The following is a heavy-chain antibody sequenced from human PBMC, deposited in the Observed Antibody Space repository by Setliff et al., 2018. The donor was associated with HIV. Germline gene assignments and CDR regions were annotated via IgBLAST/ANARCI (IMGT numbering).Heavy chain of an antibody. Sequence: LSLTCTVSGGSISGGVHYWSWIRQHPVKGLEWIGYIFSSGITYYSPSLHSRVTISLDTSKNQFSLNLTSITAADTAVYYCTRDTGGGGFPMDVWGKGTTVTVSS. CDR3: TRDTGGGGFPMDV. V-gene: IGHV4-31*03. D-gene: IGHD2-15*01. J-gene: IGHJ6*03. CDR1: GGSISGGVHY. CDR2: IFSSGIT.